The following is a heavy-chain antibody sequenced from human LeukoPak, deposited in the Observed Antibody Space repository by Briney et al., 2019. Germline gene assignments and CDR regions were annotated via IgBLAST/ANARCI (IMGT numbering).Heavy chain of an antibody. Sequence: PGGSLRLSCAASGFTFSSCWLSWVRQAPGMGLEWVASIKQDGSEKYYVDSVKGRFTISRDNAKNSLYLQMNSLRAEDTAVYYCAREGHSSGWYLDYWGQGTLVTVSS. J-gene: IGHJ4*02. V-gene: IGHV3-7*03. D-gene: IGHD6-19*01. CDR2: IKQDGSEK. CDR1: GFTFSSCW. CDR3: AREGHSSGWYLDY.